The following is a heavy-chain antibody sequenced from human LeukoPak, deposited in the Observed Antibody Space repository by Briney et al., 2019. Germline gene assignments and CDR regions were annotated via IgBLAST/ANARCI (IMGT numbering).Heavy chain of an antibody. J-gene: IGHJ6*03. V-gene: IGHV3-11*01. D-gene: IGHD6-13*01. CDR3: SRDRGARAGTAPYYYYYMDV. CDR1: GFTFRDYY. Sequence: PGGSLRLSCAASGFTFRDYYMSWIRQAPGPGLEGVSYISSSGSTIYSADSVKGRFTIPRDNAKHSLYLQMNSLRCEDTAVYYGSRDRGARAGTAPYYYYYMDVWGKGTTVTVSS. CDR2: ISSSGSTI.